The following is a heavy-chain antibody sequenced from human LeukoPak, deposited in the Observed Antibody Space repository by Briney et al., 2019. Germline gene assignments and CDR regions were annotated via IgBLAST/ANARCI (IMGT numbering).Heavy chain of an antibody. CDR1: GGTFSSYA. Sequence: ASVKVSCKASGGTFSSYAISWVRQAPGQGLEWMGGIIPIFGTANYAQKFQGRVTITADESTSTAYMELSSLRSEDTAVYYCARDGDCSGGSCYPFPNAFDIWGQGTMVTVSS. CDR2: IIPIFGTA. V-gene: IGHV1-69*13. J-gene: IGHJ3*02. CDR3: ARDGDCSGGSCYPFPNAFDI. D-gene: IGHD2-15*01.